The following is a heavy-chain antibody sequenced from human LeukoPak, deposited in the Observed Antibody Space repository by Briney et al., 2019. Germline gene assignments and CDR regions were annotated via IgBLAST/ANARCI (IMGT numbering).Heavy chain of an antibody. V-gene: IGHV6-1*01. CDR3: ARGIAAAGTIYYYGMDV. J-gene: IGHJ6*04. CDR1: GDSVSSNRAA. D-gene: IGHD6-13*01. Sequence: SQTLSLTCAISGDSVSSNRAAWNWIRQSPSRGLEWLGRTYYRSKWYNDYAVSVKSRITINPDTSKNQFSLQLNSVTPEDTAVYYCARGIAAAGTIYYYGMDVWGKGTTVTVSS. CDR2: TYYRSKWYN.